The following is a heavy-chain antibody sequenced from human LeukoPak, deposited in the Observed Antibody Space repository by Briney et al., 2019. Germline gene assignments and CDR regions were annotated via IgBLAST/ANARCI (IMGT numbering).Heavy chain of an antibody. V-gene: IGHV3-66*01. Sequence: GGSLRLSCAASGFTVSSNYMSGVRQAPGGGLGWVSVIYSGGSKYNAHSVKGRFTISRDNPKNTLYLQMNSLRAEETAVYYCARDPIYYGSGRSSDYWGEGTLVTVSS. CDR2: IYSGGSK. CDR1: GFTVSSNY. CDR3: ARDPIYYGSGRSSDY. D-gene: IGHD3-10*01. J-gene: IGHJ4*02.